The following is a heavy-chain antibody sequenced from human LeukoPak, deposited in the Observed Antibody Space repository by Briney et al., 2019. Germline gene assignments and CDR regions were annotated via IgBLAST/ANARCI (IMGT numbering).Heavy chain of an antibody. J-gene: IGHJ4*02. CDR2: IGASGTPK. Sequence: GGSLRLSCAVSGFTFSTHSMNWVRQAPGKGLEWVSNIGASGTPKYYADSVKGRFSISRDNAKSSLFLQMNSLRVDDTAVYYCSLLAVASDFDYWGQGVLVTVSS. CDR1: GFTFSTHS. CDR3: SLLAVASDFDY. V-gene: IGHV3-48*04. D-gene: IGHD6-19*01.